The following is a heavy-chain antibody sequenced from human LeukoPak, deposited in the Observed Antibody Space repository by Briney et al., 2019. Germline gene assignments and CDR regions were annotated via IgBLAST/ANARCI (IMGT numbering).Heavy chain of an antibody. J-gene: IGHJ4*02. V-gene: IGHV5-51*01. CDR2: IYPGDSDT. Sequence: GESLQISCKGSGYSFTNYWIGWVRQMPGKGLEWMGIIYPGDSDTRYSPSFQGQVTISTDKSIGTAYLQWSSLKASDTAMYYCARYSSGWSVDYWGQGTLVTVSS. CDR1: GYSFTNYW. D-gene: IGHD6-19*01. CDR3: ARYSSGWSVDY.